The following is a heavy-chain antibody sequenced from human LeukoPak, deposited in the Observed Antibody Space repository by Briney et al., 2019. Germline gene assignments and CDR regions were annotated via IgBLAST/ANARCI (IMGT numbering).Heavy chain of an antibody. Sequence: PSQTLSLTCTVSGGSISSGSYYWSWIRQPAGKGLEWIGRIYTSGSTNYNPSLKSRVTISVDTSKNQFSLKLSSVTAADTAVYYCARVGIAAVPAYYYYYMDVWGKGTTVTVSS. CDR1: GGSISSGSYY. CDR2: IYTSGST. D-gene: IGHD6-13*01. J-gene: IGHJ6*03. CDR3: ARVGIAAVPAYYYYYMDV. V-gene: IGHV4-61*02.